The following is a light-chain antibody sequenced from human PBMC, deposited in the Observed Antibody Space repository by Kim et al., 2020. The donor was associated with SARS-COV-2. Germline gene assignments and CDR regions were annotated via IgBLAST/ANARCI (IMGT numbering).Light chain of an antibody. CDR2: DNY. CDR1: SGSLASNY. V-gene: IGLV6-57*01. J-gene: IGLJ3*02. CDR3: QSYDIYNQV. Sequence: GKTVTISCTRSSGSLASNYVQWYQQRPGSSPTTVIYDNYQRPSGVPDRFSGSIDSSSNSASLTISGLKTEDEADYYCQSYDIYNQVFGGGTQLTVL.